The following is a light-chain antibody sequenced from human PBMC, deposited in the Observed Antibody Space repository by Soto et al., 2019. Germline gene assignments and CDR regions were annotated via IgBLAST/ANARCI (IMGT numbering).Light chain of an antibody. CDR1: SSNIGADYD. CDR2: DNS. J-gene: IGLJ2*01. CDR3: QSYDSSLRGSV. V-gene: IGLV1-40*01. Sequence: QSVLTQPPSVSGASGQMVTISCTGSSSNIGADYDVFWYQQLPGTAPKLLIFDNSDRPSGVPDRFSGSKSGTSASLAITGLQAEDEAQYYCQSYDSSLRGSVFGGGTKLTVL.